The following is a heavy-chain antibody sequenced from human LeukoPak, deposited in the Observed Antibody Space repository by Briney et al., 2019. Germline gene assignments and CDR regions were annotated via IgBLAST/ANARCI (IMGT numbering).Heavy chain of an antibody. Sequence: SETLSLTCTVSGGSISSSSYYWGWIRQPPGKGLERIGSIYCSGSTYYNPSLKSRVTISVDMSKNQFSLKLSSVTAADTAVYYCARHGYSSSWTDAFDIWGQGTMVTVSS. CDR1: GGSISSSSYY. CDR3: ARHGYSSSWTDAFDI. J-gene: IGHJ3*02. V-gene: IGHV4-39*01. CDR2: IYCSGST. D-gene: IGHD6-13*01.